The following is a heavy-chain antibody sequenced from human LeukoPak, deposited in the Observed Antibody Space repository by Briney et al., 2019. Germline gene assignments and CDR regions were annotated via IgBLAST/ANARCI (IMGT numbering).Heavy chain of an antibody. D-gene: IGHD6-6*01. CDR2: INPNSGGT. J-gene: IGHJ4*02. Sequence: ASVKVSCKASGYTFTGYYMHWVRQAPGQGLEWMGRINPNSGGTNYAQKFQGRVTITRDTSISKAYMELSRLRSDDTAVYYCARVQGSSSPPFDYWGQGTLVTVSA. CDR1: GYTFTGYY. V-gene: IGHV1-2*06. CDR3: ARVQGSSSPPFDY.